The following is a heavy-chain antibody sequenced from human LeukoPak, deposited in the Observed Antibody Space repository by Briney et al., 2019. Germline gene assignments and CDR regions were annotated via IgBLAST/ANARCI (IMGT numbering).Heavy chain of an antibody. Sequence: SETLPLTCAVSGGSISSGGYSWSWIRQPPGKGLEWIGYIYHSGSTYYNPSLKSRVTISVDRSKNQFSLKLSSVTAADTAVYYCARGYCSSTSCYLGSWFDPWGQGTLVTVSS. V-gene: IGHV4-30-2*01. CDR1: GGSISSGGYS. D-gene: IGHD2-2*01. CDR3: ARGYCSSTSCYLGSWFDP. CDR2: IYHSGST. J-gene: IGHJ5*02.